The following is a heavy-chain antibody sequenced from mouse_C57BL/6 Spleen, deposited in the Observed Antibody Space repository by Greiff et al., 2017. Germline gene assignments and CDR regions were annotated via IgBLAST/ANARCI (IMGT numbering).Heavy chain of an antibody. Sequence: VQLQQSGPELVKPGASVKIPCKASGYTFTDYNMDWVKQSHGKSLEWIGDINPNNGGTIYNQKFKGKATLTVDKSSSTAYMELRSLTSEDTAVYYCARWGRGSSYDYAMDYWGQGTSVTVSS. J-gene: IGHJ4*01. CDR2: INPNNGGT. CDR1: GYTFTDYN. CDR3: ARWGRGSSYDYAMDY. V-gene: IGHV1-18*01. D-gene: IGHD1-1*01.